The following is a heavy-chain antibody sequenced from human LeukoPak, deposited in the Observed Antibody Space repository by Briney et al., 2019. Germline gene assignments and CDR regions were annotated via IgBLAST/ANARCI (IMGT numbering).Heavy chain of an antibody. D-gene: IGHD2-2*01. Sequence: ASVDVSCKTSGYTFTSYGISWVRQAPGQGLEWMGCISAYNGNTNYAQKLQVRVTITTDTSTGTAYMELRSLRSDDTAVYYCARLRENIVVVPAAMLNWFDPWGQGTLVTVSS. CDR2: ISAYNGNT. CDR1: GYTFTSYG. CDR3: ARLRENIVVVPAAMLNWFDP. J-gene: IGHJ5*02. V-gene: IGHV1-18*04.